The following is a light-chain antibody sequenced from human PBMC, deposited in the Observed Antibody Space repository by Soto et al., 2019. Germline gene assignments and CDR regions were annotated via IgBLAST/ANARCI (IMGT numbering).Light chain of an antibody. J-gene: IGKJ1*01. CDR1: QNINNY. CDR3: QQYETFSGT. Sequence: DIQMTQSPSSLSASVGDRVTITCQASQNINNYLNWYQQKPGRAPKLLIYDASNLEAGVPSRFRGSGSGTDFTLTISRLQPEDFATYYCQQYETFSGTFGPGTKVDIK. V-gene: IGKV1-33*01. CDR2: DAS.